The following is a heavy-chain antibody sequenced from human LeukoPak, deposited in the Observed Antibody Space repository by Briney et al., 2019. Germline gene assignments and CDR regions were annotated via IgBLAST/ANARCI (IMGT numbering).Heavy chain of an antibody. D-gene: IGHD3-10*01. V-gene: IGHV3-23*01. Sequence: GGSLRLSCAASGFTFSSYAMSWVRQAPEKGLEWVSAISGSGGSTYYADSVKGRFTISRDNSKNTLYLQMNSLRAEDTAVYYCANLGVYYGSGPPMDVWGQGTTVTVSS. CDR3: ANLGVYYGSGPPMDV. CDR1: GFTFSSYA. CDR2: ISGSGGST. J-gene: IGHJ6*02.